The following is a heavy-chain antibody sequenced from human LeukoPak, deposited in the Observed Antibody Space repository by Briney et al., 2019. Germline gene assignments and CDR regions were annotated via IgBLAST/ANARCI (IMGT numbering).Heavy chain of an antibody. V-gene: IGHV3-33*01. J-gene: IGHJ4*02. D-gene: IGHD6-13*01. Sequence: GMSLRLSCAASGFSFSTYAMHWVRQAPGKGLDWVAMIWSDGSNQYYADSVKGRFTISGDNSKNTLYLQMNSLRAEDTAVYYCATERDSSWTFDSWGQGTLATVSS. CDR3: ATERDSSWTFDS. CDR2: IWSDGSNQ. CDR1: GFSFSTYA.